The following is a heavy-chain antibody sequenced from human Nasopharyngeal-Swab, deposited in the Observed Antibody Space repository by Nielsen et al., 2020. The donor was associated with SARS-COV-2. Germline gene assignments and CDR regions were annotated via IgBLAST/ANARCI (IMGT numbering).Heavy chain of an antibody. CDR2: IIPILGIA. Sequence: SSVQVSCKASGVTFSSYAISWVRQAPGQGLEWMGGIIPILGIANYAQKFQGRVTITADKSTSTAYMELSSLRSEDTAVYYCAKPWGSITGAPYGMDVWGQGTTVTVSS. CDR3: AKPWGSITGAPYGMDV. V-gene: IGHV1-69*10. CDR1: GVTFSSYA. D-gene: IGHD1-20*01. J-gene: IGHJ6*02.